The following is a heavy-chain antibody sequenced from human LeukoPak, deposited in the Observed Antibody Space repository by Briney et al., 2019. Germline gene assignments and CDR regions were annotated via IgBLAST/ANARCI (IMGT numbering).Heavy chain of an antibody. Sequence: SETLSLTCAVYGGSFSGYYWSRIRQPPGKGLEWIGEINHSGSTNYNPSLKSRVTISVDTSKNQFSLKLSSVTAADTAVYYCASKPAPLRYYYGMDVWGQGTTVTVSS. CDR2: INHSGST. V-gene: IGHV4-34*01. J-gene: IGHJ6*02. CDR1: GGSFSGYY. CDR3: ASKPAPLRYYYGMDV.